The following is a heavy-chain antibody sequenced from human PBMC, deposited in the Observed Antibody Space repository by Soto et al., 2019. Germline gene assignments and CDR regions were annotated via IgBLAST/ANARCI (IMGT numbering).Heavy chain of an antibody. J-gene: IGHJ4*02. V-gene: IGHV4-59*01. Sequence: SETLSLTCTVSGGSISSYYCSWIRQPPGKGLEWIGYIYYSGSTNYNPSLKSRVTISVDTSKNQFSLKLSSVTAADTAVYYCARENSNFYYFDYWGQGTLVTVSS. CDR1: GGSISSYY. D-gene: IGHD4-4*01. CDR2: IYYSGST. CDR3: ARENSNFYYFDY.